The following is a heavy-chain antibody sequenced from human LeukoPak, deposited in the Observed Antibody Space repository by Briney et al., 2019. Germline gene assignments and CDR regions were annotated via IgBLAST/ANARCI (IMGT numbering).Heavy chain of an antibody. J-gene: IGHJ4*02. D-gene: IGHD6-19*01. CDR1: GFTFSSDA. V-gene: IGHV3-64D*06. CDR3: VGGDSSGWYSYFEH. Sequence: GGSLRVSCSASGFTFSSDAMHCVRQAPGKGLEYVSAISSNGGSTYYADSVKGRFTISRDNSKNTLYLQMSSLRAEDTAVYYCVGGDSSGWYSYFEHWGQGTLVTASS. CDR2: ISSNGGST.